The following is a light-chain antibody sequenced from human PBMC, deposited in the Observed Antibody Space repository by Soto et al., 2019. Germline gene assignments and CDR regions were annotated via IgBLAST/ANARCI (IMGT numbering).Light chain of an antibody. J-gene: IGKJ1*01. CDR3: QQCDTYWT. V-gene: IGKV1-5*03. Sequence: DIQMTQSPSTLSASVGDRVTITCRASQSISSWLAWYQQKPGKAPRLLIYKASSLESGVPSRFSGSGSGTQFPLTISGLQPDDFATYYCQQCDTYWTFGRGTRVEIK. CDR1: QSISSW. CDR2: KAS.